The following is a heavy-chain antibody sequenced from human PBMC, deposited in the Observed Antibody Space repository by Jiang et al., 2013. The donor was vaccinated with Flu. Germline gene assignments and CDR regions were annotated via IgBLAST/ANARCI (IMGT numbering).Heavy chain of an antibody. V-gene: IGHV1-2*04. D-gene: IGHD6-19*01. J-gene: IGHJ6*02. Sequence: NYAQKFQGWVTMTRDTSISTAYMELSRLRSDDTAVYYCARDNDAVAGTISGMDVWGQGTTVTVSS. CDR3: ARDNDAVAGTISGMDV.